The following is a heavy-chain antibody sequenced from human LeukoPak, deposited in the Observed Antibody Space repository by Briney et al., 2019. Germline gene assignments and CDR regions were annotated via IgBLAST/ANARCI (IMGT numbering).Heavy chain of an antibody. CDR1: GFTFGSYV. V-gene: IGHV3-23*01. CDR3: ARRPRDSSGYYLGAFHA. J-gene: IGHJ3*01. CDR2: IGASGADT. Sequence: GGSLRLSCEASGFTFGSYVMTWVRQAPGKGLDWVSVIGASGADTYYADSVKGRFTISRDNAKNTLYLHMSSLRAEDTAVYFCARRPRDSSGYYLGAFHAWGQGTTVTVSS. D-gene: IGHD3-22*01.